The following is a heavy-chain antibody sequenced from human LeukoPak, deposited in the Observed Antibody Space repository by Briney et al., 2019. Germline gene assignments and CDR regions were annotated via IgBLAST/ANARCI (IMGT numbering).Heavy chain of an antibody. V-gene: IGHV3-23*01. CDR3: AKAPSGSYSYFDY. J-gene: IGHJ4*02. Sequence: GGSLRLSCAASGFTFSRHGMNWVRQAPGKGLEWVSGISPSGDIKYYVDSVKGRFTVSRDNSKNTLYLQMNSLRAEDTAVYYCAKAPSGSYSYFDYWGQGTLVTVSS. CDR1: GFTFSRHG. D-gene: IGHD1-26*01. CDR2: ISPSGDIK.